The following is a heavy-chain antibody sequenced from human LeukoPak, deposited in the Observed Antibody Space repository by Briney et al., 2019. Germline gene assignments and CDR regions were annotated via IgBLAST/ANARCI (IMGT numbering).Heavy chain of an antibody. D-gene: IGHD5-12*01. CDR3: ARGNSGYDYAFDI. V-gene: IGHV4-34*01. Sequence: PSETLSLTCAVYGGSFSGYYWSWIRLPPGKGLEWIGEINHSGSTNYNPSLKSRVTISLDTSKNQFSLRVSSVTSADTAVYYCARGNSGYDYAFDIWGQGTVVTVSS. J-gene: IGHJ3*02. CDR1: GGSFSGYY. CDR2: INHSGST.